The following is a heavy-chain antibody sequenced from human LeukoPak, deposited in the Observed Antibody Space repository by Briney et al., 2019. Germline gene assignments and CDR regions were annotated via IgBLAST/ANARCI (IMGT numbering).Heavy chain of an antibody. D-gene: IGHD3-22*01. V-gene: IGHV1-46*01. CDR3: ARPNPHYYDSRDAFDI. J-gene: IGHJ3*02. CDR1: GYTFTSYY. CDR2: INPSGGST. Sequence: GASVKVSCKASGYTFTSYYMHWVRQAPGQGLEWMGIINPSGGSTSYAQKFQGRVTMTRDTSTSTVYMELSSLRSEDTAVYYCARPNPHYYDSRDAFDIWGQGTMVTVSS.